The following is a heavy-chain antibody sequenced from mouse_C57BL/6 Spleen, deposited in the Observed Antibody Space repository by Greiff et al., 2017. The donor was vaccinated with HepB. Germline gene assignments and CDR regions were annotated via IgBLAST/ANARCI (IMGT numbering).Heavy chain of an antibody. CDR3: AREKVKNCYAMDY. J-gene: IGHJ4*01. CDR1: GFTFSDYY. D-gene: IGHD2-13*01. V-gene: IGHV5-16*01. CDR2: INYDGSST. Sequence: DVKLVESEGGLVQPGSSMKLSCTASGFTFSDYYMAWVRQVPEKGLEWVANINYDGSSTYYLDSLKSRFIISRDNAKNILYLQMSSLKSEDTATYYCAREKVKNCYAMDYWGQGTSVTVSS.